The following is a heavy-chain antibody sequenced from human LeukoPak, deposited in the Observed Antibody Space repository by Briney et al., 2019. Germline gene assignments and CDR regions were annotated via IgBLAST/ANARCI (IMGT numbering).Heavy chain of an antibody. J-gene: IGHJ6*02. Sequence: GGSLRPSCAASGFSFSSYWMSWVRQAPGKGLEWVANIKEDGSEKYYVDSVKGRFTISRDNAKKSLYLQMNSLRAEDTAVYYCAREASNQLLRYYYYYYGMDVWGQGTTVTVSS. V-gene: IGHV3-7*01. CDR3: AREASNQLLRYYYYYYGMDV. D-gene: IGHD2-2*01. CDR2: IKEDGSEK. CDR1: GFSFSSYW.